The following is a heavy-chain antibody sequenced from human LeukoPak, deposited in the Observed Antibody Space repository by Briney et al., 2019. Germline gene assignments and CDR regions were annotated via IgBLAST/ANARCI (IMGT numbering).Heavy chain of an antibody. J-gene: IGHJ4*02. Sequence: SETLSLTCAVYGGSFSGYYWSWIRQPPGKGLEWIGEINHSGSTNYNPSLKSRVTISVDTSKNQFSLKLSSVTAADTAVYYCARGRYYFDSSGYDYWGQGTLVTVSS. CDR1: GGSFSGYY. D-gene: IGHD3-22*01. CDR2: INHSGST. V-gene: IGHV4-34*01. CDR3: ARGRYYFDSSGYDY.